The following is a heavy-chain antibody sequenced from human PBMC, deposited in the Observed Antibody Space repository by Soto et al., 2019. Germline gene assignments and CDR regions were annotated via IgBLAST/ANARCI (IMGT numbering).Heavy chain of an antibody. CDR2: IYYSGST. Sequence: SETLSLTCTVSGGSISSGDYYWSWIRQPPGKGLEWIGYIYYSGSTYYNPSLKSRVTISVDTSKNQFSLKLSSVTAADTAVYYCARACGSGYHYYFDYWGQGTLVTVSS. J-gene: IGHJ4*02. V-gene: IGHV4-30-4*01. D-gene: IGHD3-22*01. CDR1: GGSISSGDYY. CDR3: ARACGSGYHYYFDY.